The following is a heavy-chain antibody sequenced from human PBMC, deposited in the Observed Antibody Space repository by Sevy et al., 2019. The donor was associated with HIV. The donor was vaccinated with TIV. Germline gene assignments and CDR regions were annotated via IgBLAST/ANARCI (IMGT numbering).Heavy chain of an antibody. V-gene: IGHV1-24*01. CDR3: ATDRGYNPYYYYGMDV. CDR2: FDPEDGET. D-gene: IGHD6-25*01. Sequence: ASVKVSCKVSGYTLTELSMHWVRQAPGKGLEWMGGFDPEDGETIYAQKFQGRVTMTEDTSTDTAYMELSGLRSEDTAVYYCATDRGYNPYYYYGMDVWGQGTTVTVSS. J-gene: IGHJ6*02. CDR1: GYTLTELS.